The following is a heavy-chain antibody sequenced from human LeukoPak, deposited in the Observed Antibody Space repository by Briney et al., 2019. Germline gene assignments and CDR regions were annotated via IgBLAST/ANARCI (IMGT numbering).Heavy chain of an antibody. CDR3: ASALLWFGELG. Sequence: GGSLRLSRTASGFIFDDYAMHWVRQPPGKGLEWVSGITWNSSPIGYADSVKGRFTISRDNAKNSLYLQMNSLRAEDTALYFCASALLWFGELGWGQGTLVTVSS. V-gene: IGHV3-9*01. CDR1: GFIFDDYA. J-gene: IGHJ4*02. CDR2: ITWNSSPI. D-gene: IGHD3-10*01.